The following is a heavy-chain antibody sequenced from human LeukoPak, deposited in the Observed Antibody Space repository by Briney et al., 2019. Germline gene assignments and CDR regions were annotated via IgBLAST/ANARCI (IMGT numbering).Heavy chain of an antibody. CDR1: GFTFSSYA. Sequence: GGSLRLSCAASGFTFSSYAMNWVRQAPGKGLEWVAVISYDGSNKYYADSVKGRFTISRDNSKNTLYLQMNSLRPEDTAVYYCARELVPLFKATGGWFDPWGQGTLVTVSS. CDR2: ISYDGSNK. V-gene: IGHV3-30-3*01. CDR3: ARELVPLFKATGGWFDP. D-gene: IGHD6-6*01. J-gene: IGHJ5*02.